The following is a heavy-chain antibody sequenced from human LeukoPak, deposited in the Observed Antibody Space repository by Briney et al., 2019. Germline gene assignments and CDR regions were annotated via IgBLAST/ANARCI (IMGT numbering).Heavy chain of an antibody. D-gene: IGHD1-1*01. CDR3: ARGGYNWNDAFDYFDY. V-gene: IGHV3-66*01. J-gene: IGHJ4*02. CDR2: IYSGGST. Sequence: PGGSLRLSCAASGFTVSSNYMSWVRQAPGKGLEWVSVIYSGGSTYYADSVKGRFTISRDNSKNTLYLQMNSLRAEDTAVYYCARGGYNWNDAFDYFDYWGQGTLVTVSS. CDR1: GFTVSSNY.